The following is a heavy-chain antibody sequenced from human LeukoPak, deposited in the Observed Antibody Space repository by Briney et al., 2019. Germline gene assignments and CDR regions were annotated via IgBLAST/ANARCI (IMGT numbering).Heavy chain of an antibody. D-gene: IGHD2-15*01. CDR3: ARGINSWGWFDP. CDR1: GGTFSSDA. J-gene: IGHJ5*01. CDR2: IMPIFGTT. Sequence: GASVKVSCKTSGGTFSSDAISWVRQAPGQGPEWMGVIMPIFGTTNYAQKFQGRLTITADESTSTAYMELSSLTSEDTAVYYCARGINSWGWFDPWGQGTLVTVSS. V-gene: IGHV1-69*13.